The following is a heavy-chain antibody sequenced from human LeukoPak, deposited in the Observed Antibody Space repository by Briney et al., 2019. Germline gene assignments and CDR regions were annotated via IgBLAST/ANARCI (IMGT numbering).Heavy chain of an antibody. V-gene: IGHV3-21*01. CDR2: ISSSSSYI. CDR1: GLTFSSYS. CDR3: ASGVAGNHWYFDL. D-gene: IGHD6-19*01. Sequence: AGGSLRLSCAASGLTFSSYSMNWVRQAPGKGLEWVSSISSSSSYIYYADSVKGRFTISRDNAKNSLYLQMNSLRAEDTAVYYCASGVAGNHWYFDLWGRGTLVTVSS. J-gene: IGHJ2*01.